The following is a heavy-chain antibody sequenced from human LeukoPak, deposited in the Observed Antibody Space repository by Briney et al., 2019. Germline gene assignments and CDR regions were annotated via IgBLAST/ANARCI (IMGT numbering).Heavy chain of an antibody. Sequence: GGSLTLSCAASGFTFSNAWMSWVRQAPGKGLEWVGRIKSKTDGGTTDYAAPVKGRFTISRDDSKNTLYLQMSSLKTEDTAVYYCTTWEVVITGAVDYWGQGTLVTVSS. CDR3: TTWEVVITGAVDY. CDR1: GFTFSNAW. CDR2: IKSKTDGGTT. J-gene: IGHJ4*02. D-gene: IGHD3-22*01. V-gene: IGHV3-15*01.